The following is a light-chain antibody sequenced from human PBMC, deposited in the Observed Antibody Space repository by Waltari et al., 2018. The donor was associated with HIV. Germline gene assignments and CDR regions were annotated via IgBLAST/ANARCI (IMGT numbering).Light chain of an antibody. J-gene: IGLJ3*02. Sequence: QSALTQPASVSGSPGQSITISCTGTNSDVGFYNLVSWYRHHPGKAPQLLIYGVDSRLSGVSDRFSGSKSGNTASLTISTLQAEDEADYYCSSYTNIDTLVFGGGTKLTVL. V-gene: IGLV2-14*01. CDR2: GVD. CDR1: NSDVGFYNL. CDR3: SSYTNIDTLV.